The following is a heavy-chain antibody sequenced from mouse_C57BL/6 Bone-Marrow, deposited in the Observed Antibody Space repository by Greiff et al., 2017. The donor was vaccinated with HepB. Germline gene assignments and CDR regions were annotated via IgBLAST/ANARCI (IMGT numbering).Heavy chain of an antibody. Sequence: EVKLQQSGPELVKPGASVKISCKASGYSFTGYYMNWVKQSPEKSLEWIGEINPSTGGTTYNQKFKAKATLTVDKSSSTAYMQLKSLTSEDSAVYYCARYGGSSYEDYFDYWGQGTTLTVSS. J-gene: IGHJ2*01. CDR3: ARYGGSSYEDYFDY. D-gene: IGHD1-1*01. CDR2: INPSTGGT. V-gene: IGHV1-42*01. CDR1: GYSFTGYY.